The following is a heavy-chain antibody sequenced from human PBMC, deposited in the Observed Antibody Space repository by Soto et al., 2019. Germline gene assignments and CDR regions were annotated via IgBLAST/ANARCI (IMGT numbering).Heavy chain of an antibody. D-gene: IGHD3-9*01. Sequence: GASVKVSCKTSGYTFTSDDINWVRQAPGQGLEWMGWMNPNSGKAGYAQKFQGRVTMARDTSISTAYMELSSLRSEGTAVYYCAISNDWYRPPDYWGQGTLVTVSS. J-gene: IGHJ4*02. CDR1: GYTFTSDD. CDR2: MNPNSGKA. CDR3: AISNDWYRPPDY. V-gene: IGHV1-8*02.